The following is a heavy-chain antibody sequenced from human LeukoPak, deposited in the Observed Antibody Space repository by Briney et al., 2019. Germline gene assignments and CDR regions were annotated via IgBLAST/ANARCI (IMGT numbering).Heavy chain of an antibody. CDR3: ARVGMEIGWSLEL. D-gene: IGHD2-21*01. J-gene: IGHJ2*01. CDR2: ISCYNGET. CDR1: GYTFRSYG. V-gene: IGHV1-18*01. Sequence: GASVKVSCKASGYTFRSYGLSWVRQAHGQGLEWLGWISCYNGETRYEQNLQGRVTLTTDTSTTTAYMELRSLRSDDTAVYYCARVGMEIGWSLELWGRGTLVTVSS.